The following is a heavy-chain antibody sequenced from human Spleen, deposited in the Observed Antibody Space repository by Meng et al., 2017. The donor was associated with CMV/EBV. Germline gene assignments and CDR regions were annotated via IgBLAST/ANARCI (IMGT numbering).Heavy chain of an antibody. CDR1: GLTFSSYG. Sequence: GESLKISCAASGLTFSSYGMSWVRQAPGRGLAWVSAITGSGGSTYYADSVKGRFTVSRDNAKNSLYLQMNSLRAEDTAVYYCARDFRSGYADYWGQGALVTVSS. D-gene: IGHD3-3*01. CDR2: ITGSGGST. CDR3: ARDFRSGYADY. J-gene: IGHJ4*02. V-gene: IGHV3-23*01.